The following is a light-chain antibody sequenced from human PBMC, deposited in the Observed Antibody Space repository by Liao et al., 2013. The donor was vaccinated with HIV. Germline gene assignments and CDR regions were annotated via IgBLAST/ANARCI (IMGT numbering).Light chain of an antibody. CDR3: QVWDSSSDRV. V-gene: IGLV3-21*01. Sequence: SYVLTQPPSVSVAPGETATITCGGNNIGGKSVHWYQQRPGQAPVLVIYYDSDRPSGIPERFSGSNSGNTATLTISRVEAGDEADYYCQVWDSSSDRVFGGGTKLTVL. J-gene: IGLJ3*02. CDR1: NIGGKS. CDR2: YDS.